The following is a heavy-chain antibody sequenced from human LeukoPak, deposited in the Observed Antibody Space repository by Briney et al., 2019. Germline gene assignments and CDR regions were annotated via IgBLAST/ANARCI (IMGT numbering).Heavy chain of an antibody. J-gene: IGHJ6*02. CDR2: IIPIFGTA. CDR1: GGTFSSYA. Sequence: ASVKVSCKASGGTFSSYAISWVRQAPGQGLEWMGGIIPIFGTANYAQKFQGRVTITADESTSTAYMELSRLRSEDTAVYYCARGSPDYYYYGMDVWGQGTTVTVSS. CDR3: ARGSPDYYYYGMDV. V-gene: IGHV1-69*13.